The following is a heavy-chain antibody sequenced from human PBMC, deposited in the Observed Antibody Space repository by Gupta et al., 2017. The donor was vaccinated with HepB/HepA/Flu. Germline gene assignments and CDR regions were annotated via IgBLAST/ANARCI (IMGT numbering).Heavy chain of an antibody. D-gene: IGHD6-19*01. Sequence: EVPLVESGGGLVKPGGSLILSCAASGFTFRSNSMNWVRQAPGKGLEWVSSSSSSSSYIYYADSVKGRFTISRDNAKNSLYLQMNSLRAEDTAVYYCAIESSYYYYMDVGGKGTTVTVSS. V-gene: IGHV3-21*01. CDR3: AIESSYYYYMDV. CDR2: SSSSSSYI. J-gene: IGHJ6*03. CDR1: GFTFRSNS.